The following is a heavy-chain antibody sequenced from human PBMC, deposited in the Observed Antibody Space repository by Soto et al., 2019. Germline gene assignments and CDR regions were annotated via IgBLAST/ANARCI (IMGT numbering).Heavy chain of an antibody. V-gene: IGHV3-23*01. J-gene: IGHJ4*02. CDR2: FSATSENT. CDR3: AKARDQQWVRLPFDY. CDR1: GFFFSSYT. Sequence: ESGGGLVQPGGSLRLSCVGSGFFFSSYTMTWVRQAPGKGLEWVSSFSATSENTYYADSVRGRFTISRDNSKNTLFLQMNSLTAGDTAMYYCAKARDQQWVRLPFDYWGQGILVIVSS. D-gene: IGHD6-19*01.